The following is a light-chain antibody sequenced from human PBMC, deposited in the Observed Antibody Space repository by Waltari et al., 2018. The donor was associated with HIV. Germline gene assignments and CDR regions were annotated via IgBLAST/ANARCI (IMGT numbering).Light chain of an antibody. J-gene: IGLJ3*02. CDR2: EVK. Sequence: HSALTQPASVSGSPGQSITISCTGTSSNVGTYNLVSWYQQHPGKAPKLLMYEVKRRPSGLSDRFSGSKSGNTASLTVSGLQAEDEAIYYCCSYAGSDTLVFGGGTSLTIL. CDR1: SSNVGTYNL. CDR3: CSYAGSDTLV. V-gene: IGLV2-23*02.